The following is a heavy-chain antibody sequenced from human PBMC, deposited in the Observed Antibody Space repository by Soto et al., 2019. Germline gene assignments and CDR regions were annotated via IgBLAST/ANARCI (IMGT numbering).Heavy chain of an antibody. CDR2: ISYDGSNK. D-gene: IGHD3-22*01. J-gene: IGHJ6*02. V-gene: IGHV3-30*18. CDR1: GFTFSSYG. CDR3: AKDQGGYNYDRSGYRSSYYYGMDV. Sequence: QVQLVESGGGVVQPGRSLRLSCAASGFTFSSYGMHWVRQAPGKGLEWVAVISYDGSNKYYADSVKGRFTISRDNSENTLYLQMNSLRAEDTAVYYCAKDQGGYNYDRSGYRSSYYYGMDVWGQGTTVTVSS.